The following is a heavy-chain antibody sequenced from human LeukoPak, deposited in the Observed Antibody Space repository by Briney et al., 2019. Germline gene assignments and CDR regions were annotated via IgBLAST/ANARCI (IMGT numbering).Heavy chain of an antibody. D-gene: IGHD6-6*01. V-gene: IGHV3-48*03. CDR3: AREYSSSFPYYYYYMDV. CDR1: GFSFSSYE. Sequence: PGGSLRLSCAASGFSFSSYEMNWVRQAPGKGLEWVSYITSSGTTAYYADSVKGRFTISRDNSKNTLYLQMNSLRAEDTAVYYCAREYSSSFPYYYYYMDVWGKGTTVTVSS. CDR2: ITSSGTTA. J-gene: IGHJ6*03.